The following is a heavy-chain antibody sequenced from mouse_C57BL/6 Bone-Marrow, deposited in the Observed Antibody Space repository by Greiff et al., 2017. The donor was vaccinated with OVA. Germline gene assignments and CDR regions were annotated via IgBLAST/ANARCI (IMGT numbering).Heavy chain of an antibody. CDR2: ISYDGSN. J-gene: IGHJ3*01. CDR3: ARGEYQAWFAY. Sequence: DVHLVESGPGLVKPSQSLSLTCSVTGYSITSGYYWNWIRQFPGNKLEWMGYISYDGSNNYNPSPKNRISITRDTSKNQFFLKLNSVTTEDTATYYCARGEYQAWFAYWGQGTLVTVSA. D-gene: IGHD5-1*01. V-gene: IGHV3-6*01. CDR1: GYSITSGYY.